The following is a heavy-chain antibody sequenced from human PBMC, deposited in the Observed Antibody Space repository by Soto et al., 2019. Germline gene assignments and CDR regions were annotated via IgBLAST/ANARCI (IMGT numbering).Heavy chain of an antibody. J-gene: IGHJ6*02. CDR3: ARDRLNYGSGSYYNRYYYYYYGMDV. CDR1: GGSISSYY. Sequence: SETLSLTCTVSGGSISSYYWSWIRQPPGKGLEWIGYIYYSGSTNYNPSLKSRVTISVDTSKNQFSLKLSSLTAADTAVYYCARDRLNYGSGSYYNRYYYYYYGMDVWGQGTTVTVSS. D-gene: IGHD3-10*01. V-gene: IGHV4-59*01. CDR2: IYYSGST.